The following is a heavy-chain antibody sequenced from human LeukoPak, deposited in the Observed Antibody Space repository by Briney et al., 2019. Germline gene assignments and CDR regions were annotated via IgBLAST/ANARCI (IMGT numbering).Heavy chain of an antibody. CDR2: IYYSGIT. CDR3: ARFYGDYGLYYFDH. Sequence: SETLSLTCTVSGDSISSYTYYWSWIRQHPGRGLEWVGNIYYSGITYYTPSLMSRVSISLHTSKNQFSLRLSSVTAADTAVYHCARFYGDYGLYYFDHWGQGTLVTVSS. V-gene: IGHV4-31*03. J-gene: IGHJ4*02. D-gene: IGHD4-17*01. CDR1: GDSISSYTYY.